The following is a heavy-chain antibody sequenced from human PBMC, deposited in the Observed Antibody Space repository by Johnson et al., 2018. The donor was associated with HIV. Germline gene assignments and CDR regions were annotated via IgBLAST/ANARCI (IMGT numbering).Heavy chain of an antibody. CDR2: IKSKTDGGTT. V-gene: IGHV3-15*01. D-gene: IGHD6-13*01. CDR3: AKCPSVSTCDAFDI. J-gene: IGHJ3*02. Sequence: VQLVESGGGLVKPGGSLRLSCAASGFTFSNAWMSWVRQAPGKGLEWVCRIKSKTDGGTTDYAAPVNGRFTISRDDSKNTLYLQMNSLRAEDTAVYYCAKCPSVSTCDAFDIWGQGTMVTVPS. CDR1: GFTFSNAW.